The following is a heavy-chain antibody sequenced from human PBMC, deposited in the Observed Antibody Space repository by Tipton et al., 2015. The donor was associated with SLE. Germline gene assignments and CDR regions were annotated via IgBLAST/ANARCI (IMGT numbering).Heavy chain of an antibody. D-gene: IGHD1-26*01. J-gene: IGHJ5*02. CDR2: ISGSGGST. V-gene: IGHV3-23*01. Sequence: GSLRLSCAASGFTFSSYAMSWVRQAPGKGLEWVSAISGSGGSTYYADSVKGRFTISRDNSKNTLYLQMNSLRAEDTAVYYCAKGPEGGWGSYFEDWFDPWGQGTLVTVSS. CDR1: GFTFSSYA. CDR3: AKGPEGGWGSYFEDWFDP.